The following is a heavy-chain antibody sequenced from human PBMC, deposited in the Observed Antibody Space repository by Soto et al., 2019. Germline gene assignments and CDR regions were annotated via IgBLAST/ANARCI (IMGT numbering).Heavy chain of an antibody. V-gene: IGHV3-23*04. Sequence: HLVESGGGLVQPGGSLRLSCAASGFFFSSHSMTWVRQAPGTGLEWVSSLSGDGVTTYYADSVKGRFIISRDNSKNTLYLQMDSLTVDDTAVYYCAKGQFGVVMDVWGKGTTVTVSS. D-gene: IGHD3-3*01. CDR1: GFFFSSHS. J-gene: IGHJ6*04. CDR2: LSGDGVTT. CDR3: AKGQFGVVMDV.